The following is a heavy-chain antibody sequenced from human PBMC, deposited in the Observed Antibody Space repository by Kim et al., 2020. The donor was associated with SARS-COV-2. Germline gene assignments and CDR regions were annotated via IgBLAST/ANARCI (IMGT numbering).Heavy chain of an antibody. Sequence: SLKSRVTISVDTSKNQCSLKLSSVTAADTAVYYCARLRFLEWLLFNWFDPWGQGTLVTVSS. D-gene: IGHD3-3*01. CDR3: ARLRFLEWLLFNWFDP. V-gene: IGHV4-34*01. J-gene: IGHJ5*02.